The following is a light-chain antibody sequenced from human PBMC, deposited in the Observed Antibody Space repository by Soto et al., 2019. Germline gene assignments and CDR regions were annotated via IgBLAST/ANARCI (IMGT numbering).Light chain of an antibody. Sequence: DIQMTQSPSTLSASIGDRVTITCRASQSITTFLAWYLQKPGKAPQILIYDASKLEPGVPSRLSGGGSGTEFTLTISSLQPDDFATYYCQQYSTYPLTFXGGTKGDIK. CDR3: QQYSTYPLT. CDR2: DAS. CDR1: QSITTF. J-gene: IGKJ4*01. V-gene: IGKV1-5*01.